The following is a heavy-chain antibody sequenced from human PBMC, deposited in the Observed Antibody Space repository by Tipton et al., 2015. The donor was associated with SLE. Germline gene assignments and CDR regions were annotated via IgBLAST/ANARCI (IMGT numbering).Heavy chain of an antibody. CDR2: IYSSGST. V-gene: IGHV4-39*07. J-gene: IGHJ4*02. Sequence: TLSLTCTVYGESLSGHYWGWIRQPPGKGLQWIGTIYSSGSTYYNPSLKSRVTISVDTSKNQFSLKLSSVTAADTAVYYCASPLPYDYSNSVYFDQWGQGTLVTVSS. CDR1: GESLSGHY. CDR3: ASPLPYDYSNSVYFDQ. D-gene: IGHD4-11*01.